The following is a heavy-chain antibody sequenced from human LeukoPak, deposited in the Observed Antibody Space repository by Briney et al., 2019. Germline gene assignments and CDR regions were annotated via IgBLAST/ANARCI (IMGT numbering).Heavy chain of an antibody. D-gene: IGHD2-2*02. CDR2: ISYDGSNK. CDR1: GFTFSSYA. J-gene: IGHJ3*02. V-gene: IGHV3-30-3*01. CDR3: ATPKVLHCSSTSCYTFAGAFDI. Sequence: PGRSLRLSCAASGFTFSSYAMHWVRQAPGKGLEWVAVISYDGSNKYYADSVKGRFTISRDNSKNTLYLQMNSLRAEDTAVYYCATPKVLHCSSTSCYTFAGAFDIWGQGTMVTVSS.